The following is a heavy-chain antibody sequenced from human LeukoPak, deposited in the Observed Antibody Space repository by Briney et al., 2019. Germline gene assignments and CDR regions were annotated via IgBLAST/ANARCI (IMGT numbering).Heavy chain of an antibody. CDR2: IIPIFGTA. J-gene: IGHJ4*02. CDR3: ASRRYGDYVVDY. D-gene: IGHD4-17*01. CDR1: GGTFSSYA. Sequence: SVKVSCKASGGTFSSYAISWVRQAPGQGLEWMGGIIPIFGTANYAQKFQGRVTITADKSTSIAYMELSSLRSEDTAVYYCASRRYGDYVVDYWGQGTLVTVSS. V-gene: IGHV1-69*06.